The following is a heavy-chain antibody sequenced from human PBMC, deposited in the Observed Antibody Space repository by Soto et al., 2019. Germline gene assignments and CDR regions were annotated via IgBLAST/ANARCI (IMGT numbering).Heavy chain of an antibody. CDR2: ITYDGSNK. J-gene: IGHJ4*02. CDR1: GFNFDNYG. CDR3: AKGDSAPPNIVVVTAEVGGFDY. Sequence: PGGSLRLSCQASGFNFDNYGMHWVRQAPGKGLEWVAVITYDGSNKYYADSVKGRFTISRDNSKNTLYLQMNSPRAEDTAVYYCAKGDSAPPNIVVVTAEVGGFDYWGQGTLVTVSS. V-gene: IGHV3-30*18. D-gene: IGHD2-21*02.